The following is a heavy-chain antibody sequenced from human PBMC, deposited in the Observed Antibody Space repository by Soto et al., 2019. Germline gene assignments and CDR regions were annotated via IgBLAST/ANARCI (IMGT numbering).Heavy chain of an antibody. CDR1: GYSISIGNY. V-gene: IGHV4-38-2*02. Sequence: SETLSLTCPVSGYSISIGNYWGWIRQPPGKRLEWIGSIYQSGSTYYNPSLRSRATISVDTSKNQFSLKLSSVTAADTAVYYCARDRNRRDGMDVWGQGTTVTVSS. J-gene: IGHJ6*02. CDR3: ARDRNRRDGMDV. CDR2: IYQSGST. D-gene: IGHD1-1*01.